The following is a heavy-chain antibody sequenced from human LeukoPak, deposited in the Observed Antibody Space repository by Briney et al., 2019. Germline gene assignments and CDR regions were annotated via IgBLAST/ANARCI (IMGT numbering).Heavy chain of an antibody. Sequence: GGSLRLSCAASGFTFASYAMCWVRQTPGKGLEWVSVIIGSVASTYYADSVKGRFTISRDNSKNTLYLQMNSLRADDTAVYYCAKGGYDYVEVGYFDYWGQGTLVTVSS. CDR2: IIGSVAST. V-gene: IGHV3-23*01. D-gene: IGHD5-12*01. J-gene: IGHJ4*02. CDR1: GFTFASYA. CDR3: AKGGYDYVEVGYFDY.